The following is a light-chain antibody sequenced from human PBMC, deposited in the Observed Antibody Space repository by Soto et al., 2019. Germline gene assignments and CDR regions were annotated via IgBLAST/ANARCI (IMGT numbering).Light chain of an antibody. Sequence: IVMTQSPDTLSVSPGERASLSCRASQSVMTKLAWYQKKPGQAPRLLIYSASIRATGIPARFSGSGSGTEFSLTISSLQPEDFAIYYCQQYSDWPPWTFGQGTKVDIK. CDR1: QSVMTK. J-gene: IGKJ1*01. V-gene: IGKV3-15*01. CDR3: QQYSDWPPWT. CDR2: SAS.